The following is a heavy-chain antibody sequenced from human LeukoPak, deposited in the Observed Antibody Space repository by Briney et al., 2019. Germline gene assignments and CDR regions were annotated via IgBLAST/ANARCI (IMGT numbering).Heavy chain of an antibody. V-gene: IGHV3-9*01. CDR1: GFTFDDYA. CDR3: AKVIGPTAAGTPDY. D-gene: IGHD6-13*01. CDR2: ITWNSGYI. Sequence: PGRSLRLSCAASGFTFDDYAMHWVRQAPGKGLEWVSGITWNSGYIGYADSVKGRFTISRDNAKNSLYLQMNSLRAEDTALYYCAKVIGPTAAGTPDYWGQGTLVAVSS. J-gene: IGHJ4*02.